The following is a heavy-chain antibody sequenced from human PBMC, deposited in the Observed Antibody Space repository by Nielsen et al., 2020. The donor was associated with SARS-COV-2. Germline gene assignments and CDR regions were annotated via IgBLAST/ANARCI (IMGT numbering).Heavy chain of an antibody. J-gene: IGHJ6*02. Sequence: SETLSLTCTVSGGSISSYYWSWIRQPPGKGLEWIGYIYYGGSTNYNPSLKSRVTISVDTSKNQFSLKLSSVTAADTAVYYCARDGDFGVDVWGQGTTVTVSS. CDR2: IYYGGST. CDR3: ARDGDFGVDV. V-gene: IGHV4-59*12. CDR1: GGSISSYY. D-gene: IGHD2-21*02.